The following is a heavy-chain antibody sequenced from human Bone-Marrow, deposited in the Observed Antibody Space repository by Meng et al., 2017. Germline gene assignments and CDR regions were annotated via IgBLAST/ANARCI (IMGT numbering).Heavy chain of an antibody. CDR1: GFTFSSYS. J-gene: IGHJ6*02. CDR2: ISSSSSYI. Sequence: GESLKISCGASGFTFSSYSMNWVRQAPGKGLEWVSSISSSSSYIYYADSVKGRFTISRDNAKNSLYLQMNSLRAEDTAVYYCASQYCGGDCYSGHCYYGMDVWGQGTTVTVSS. V-gene: IGHV3-21*01. CDR3: ASQYCGGDCYSGHCYYGMDV. D-gene: IGHD2-21*02.